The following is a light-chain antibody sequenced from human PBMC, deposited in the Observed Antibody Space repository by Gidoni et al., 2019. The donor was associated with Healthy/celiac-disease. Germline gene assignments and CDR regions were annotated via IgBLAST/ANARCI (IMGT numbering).Light chain of an antibody. CDR2: GAS. J-gene: IGKJ1*01. CDR3: QQYNNWPPWT. Sequence: EIVMTQSPATRSVSPGERVTLACRASQRISSNLAWYQQKPGQAPRLLIYGASTRATYTPARFNGSGSGTEFTLTISSLQSEDFAVYYCQQYNNWPPWTFGQGTKVEIK. CDR1: QRISSN. V-gene: IGKV3-15*01.